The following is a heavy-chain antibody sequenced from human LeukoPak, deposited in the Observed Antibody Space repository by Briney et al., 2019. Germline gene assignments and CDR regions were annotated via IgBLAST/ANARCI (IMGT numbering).Heavy chain of an antibody. Sequence: PGGSLRLSCAPSGLTVSSNYMSWVRHAPGKGLEWLSNIYSGGSTYYAAPLKGRSTISRDNSKNTLYLQMNSLRAEDTAVYYCAKGMARGVTSSPDYWGQGTLVTVSS. CDR2: IYSGGST. CDR3: AKGMARGVTSSPDY. CDR1: GLTVSSNY. J-gene: IGHJ4*02. D-gene: IGHD3-10*01. V-gene: IGHV3-53*01.